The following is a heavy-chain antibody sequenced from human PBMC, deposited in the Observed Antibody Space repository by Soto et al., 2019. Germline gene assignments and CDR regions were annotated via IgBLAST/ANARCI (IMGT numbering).Heavy chain of an antibody. CDR1: GFTFSSYA. J-gene: IGHJ6*02. V-gene: IGHV3-23*01. CDR3: AKDGITYYYDSSGYLDV. D-gene: IGHD3-22*01. Sequence: GGSLRPSCAASGFTFSSYAMSWVRQAPGKGLEWVSAISGSGGSTYYADSVKGRFTISRDNSKNTLYLQMNSLRAEDTAVYYCAKDGITYYYDSSGYLDVWGQGTTVTVSS. CDR2: ISGSGGST.